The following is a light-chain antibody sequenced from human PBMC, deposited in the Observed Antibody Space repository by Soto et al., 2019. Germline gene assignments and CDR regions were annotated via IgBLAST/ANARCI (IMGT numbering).Light chain of an antibody. CDR1: SSDVGGYND. CDR2: DVS. J-gene: IGLJ2*01. V-gene: IGLV2-14*01. Sequence: QSALTQPASVSGSPGQSITISCTGTSSDVGGYNDVSWYQQHPGKAPKLMIYDVSNRPSGVSNRFSGSKSGNTASLTISGLQAEDEADYYCSSYTGSSTYVVFCGGTKSTVL. CDR3: SSYTGSSTYVV.